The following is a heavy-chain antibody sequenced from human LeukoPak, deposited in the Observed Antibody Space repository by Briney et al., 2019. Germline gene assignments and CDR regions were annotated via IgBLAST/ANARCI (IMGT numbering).Heavy chain of an antibody. J-gene: IGHJ5*02. CDR3: ARGPLTVTRGFDP. Sequence: SETLSLTCAVYGGSFSGYYWSWIRQPPGKGLEWIGEINHSGSTNYNPSLKTRVTMSVDTSKNQFSLKLSSVTAADTAVYYCARGPLTVTRGFDPWGQGTLVTVSS. CDR1: GGSFSGYY. CDR2: INHSGST. D-gene: IGHD4-17*01. V-gene: IGHV4-34*01.